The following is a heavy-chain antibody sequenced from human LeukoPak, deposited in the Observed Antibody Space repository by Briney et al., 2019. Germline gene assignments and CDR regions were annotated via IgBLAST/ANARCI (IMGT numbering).Heavy chain of an antibody. Sequence: SETLSLTCTVSGYSISINYYWGWIRQPPGKGLEWIGSIYHSGSTYYNPSLKSRVTISVDTSKNQFSLKLRSVTAADTAVYYCARDRYYYDSSSYFSAFDTWGQGTMVTVSS. CDR2: IYHSGST. J-gene: IGHJ3*02. D-gene: IGHD3-22*01. V-gene: IGHV4-38-2*02. CDR3: ARDRYYYDSSSYFSAFDT. CDR1: GYSISINYY.